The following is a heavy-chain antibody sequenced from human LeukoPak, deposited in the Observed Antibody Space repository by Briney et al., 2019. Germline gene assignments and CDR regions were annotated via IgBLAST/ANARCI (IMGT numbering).Heavy chain of an antibody. V-gene: IGHV4-59*08. Sequence: SETLSLTCIVSGGSISGYYWTWIRQPPGKGLEWIGYIYYSGDTKYNPSLKSRVIISVDMSKSQFSLKLSSVTAADTAVYYCARHHKVGSSWIVYYFDYWGQGTLVTVSS. CDR2: IYYSGDT. CDR3: ARHHKVGSSWIVYYFDY. CDR1: GGSISGYY. D-gene: IGHD6-13*01. J-gene: IGHJ4*02.